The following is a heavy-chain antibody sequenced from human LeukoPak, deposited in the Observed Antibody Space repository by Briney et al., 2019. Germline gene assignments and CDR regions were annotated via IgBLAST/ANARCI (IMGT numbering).Heavy chain of an antibody. CDR1: DGSITNYD. V-gene: IGHV4-59*08. D-gene: IGHD5-18*01. CDR3: ARSYVGYSYGHYFDY. Sequence: PSETLSLTCTVSDGSITNYDWSWVRQPPGKGLEFIGHVHYSGTADYNPSLKSRVTISIDTSKKHFFLKLKSVTAADTAVYYCARSYVGYSYGHYFDYWGQGTLVTVSS. J-gene: IGHJ4*02. CDR2: VHYSGTA.